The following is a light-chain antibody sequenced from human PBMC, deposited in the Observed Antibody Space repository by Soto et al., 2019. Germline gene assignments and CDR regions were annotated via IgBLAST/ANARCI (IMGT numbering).Light chain of an antibody. CDR1: QSVSSN. CDR3: QQYNSYTLT. CDR2: GAS. V-gene: IGKV3D-15*01. Sequence: EIVMTQSPSTLSASLGERATLTCRASQSVSSNLAWYQQKPGQAPRLLIYGASTRATGIPARFSGSGSGTEFTLTISDLQSEDFAVYFCQQYNSYTLTFGQGTKVDIK. J-gene: IGKJ1*01.